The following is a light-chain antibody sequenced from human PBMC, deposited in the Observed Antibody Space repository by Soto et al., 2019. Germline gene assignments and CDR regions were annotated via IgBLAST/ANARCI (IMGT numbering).Light chain of an antibody. CDR1: QSVSSN. Sequence: EIVMTQSPATLSVSPGERATLSCRASQSVSSNLACYQQKPGQAPRLLIYAASTRATDIPARFSGSGSGTEFTLTISSLQSEDFAVYSCQQYNNWPPWTFGQGTKVEIK. CDR3: QQYNNWPPWT. V-gene: IGKV3-15*01. CDR2: AAS. J-gene: IGKJ1*01.